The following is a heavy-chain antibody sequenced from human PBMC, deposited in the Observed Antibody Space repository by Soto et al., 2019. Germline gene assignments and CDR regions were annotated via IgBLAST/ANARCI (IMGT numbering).Heavy chain of an antibody. D-gene: IGHD3-10*01. Sequence: QVQLMQSGAEIKQPGAAVKVSCKASGYTFTNYYMHWVRQVPGQGLEWMGIINTSGGGPAHAQNFRGRLTTTSDTSTTTIYMELNSLRSADTAVYFCARSNMWGDAALDVWGQGTMVTVSS. CDR1: GYTFTNYY. V-gene: IGHV1-46*03. CDR2: INTSGGGP. J-gene: IGHJ3*01. CDR3: ARSNMWGDAALDV.